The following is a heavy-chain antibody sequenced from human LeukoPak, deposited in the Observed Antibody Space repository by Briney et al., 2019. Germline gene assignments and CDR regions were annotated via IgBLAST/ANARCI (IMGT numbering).Heavy chain of an antibody. Sequence: SETLSLTCTVSGGSVKSARYYWNWIRQPPGKGLEWIGYIHYSGSTNYNPSLKSRVTISVNTSKNQASLKLRSVTAADTAVYYCARRGGYSSNWFECWGQGTLVTVSS. CDR1: GGSVKSARYY. V-gene: IGHV4-61*01. J-gene: IGHJ5*01. CDR2: IHYSGST. D-gene: IGHD6-13*01. CDR3: ARRGGYSSNWFEC.